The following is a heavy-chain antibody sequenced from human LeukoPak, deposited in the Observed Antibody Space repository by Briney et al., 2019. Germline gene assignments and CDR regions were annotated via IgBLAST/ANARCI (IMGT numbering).Heavy chain of an antibody. CDR2: ISPSGDIT. Sequence: PGGTLRLSCAASGFTFSSYGMSWVRPAPGKGLEWVSGISPSGDITYYADSVMGRFTISRDNRKSTVSLQMNSLRPEDTALYYCVRDLDWGAFDVWGQGTMVTVSS. CDR3: VRDLDWGAFDV. J-gene: IGHJ3*01. V-gene: IGHV3-23*01. CDR1: GFTFSSYG. D-gene: IGHD3/OR15-3a*01.